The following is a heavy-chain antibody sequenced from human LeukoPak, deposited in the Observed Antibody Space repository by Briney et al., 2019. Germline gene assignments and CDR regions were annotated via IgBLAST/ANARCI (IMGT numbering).Heavy chain of an antibody. J-gene: IGHJ4*02. Sequence: GASVKVPCKASGYAFTSNYMHWVRQAPGQGFEWMGIINPNGGSTNYAQKFQGRVTMTSDTSTSTVYMELSSLRSDDTAVYYCARVAGSGYDSLGYFFDYWGQGTQVTVSP. V-gene: IGHV1-46*01. CDR3: ARVAGSGYDSLGYFFDY. CDR2: INPNGGST. CDR1: GYAFTSNY. D-gene: IGHD5-12*01.